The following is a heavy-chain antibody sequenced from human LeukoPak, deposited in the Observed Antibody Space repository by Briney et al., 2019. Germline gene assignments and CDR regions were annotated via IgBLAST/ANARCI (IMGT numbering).Heavy chain of an antibody. J-gene: IGHJ4*02. CDR3: AKGRYYDFWSGYYEGDDY. V-gene: IGHV3-23*01. CDR1: GFTFSSYA. D-gene: IGHD3-3*01. CDR2: ISGSGGST. Sequence: GGSLRLSCAASGFTFSSYAMSWVRQAPGKGLEWVSAISGSGGSTYYADSVKGRFTISRDNSKNTLYLQMNSLRAEDTAVYYCAKGRYYDFWSGYYEGDDYWGQGTLVTVSS.